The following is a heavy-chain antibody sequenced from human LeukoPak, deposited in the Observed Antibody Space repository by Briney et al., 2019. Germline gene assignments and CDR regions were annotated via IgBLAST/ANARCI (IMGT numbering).Heavy chain of an antibody. CDR2: ISYDGSNK. V-gene: IGHV3-30*04. D-gene: IGHD4-17*01. J-gene: IGHJ4*02. CDR3: ARDPKGDYEYYFDY. CDR1: GFTFSSYA. Sequence: GGSLRLSCAASGFTFSSYAMHWVRQAPGKGLEWVAVISYDGSNKYYADSVKGRFTISRDNSKNTLYLQMNSLRAEDTAEYYCARDPKGDYEYYFDYWGQGTLVTVSS.